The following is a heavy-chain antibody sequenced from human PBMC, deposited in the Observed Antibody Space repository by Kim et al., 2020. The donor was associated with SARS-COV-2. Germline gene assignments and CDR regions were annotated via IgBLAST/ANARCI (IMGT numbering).Heavy chain of an antibody. Sequence: YSPSCQGQVTISADKSIGTAYLQWSSLKASDTAMYYCARQLGQWLAYFDYWGQGTLVTVSS. D-gene: IGHD6-19*01. CDR3: ARQLGQWLAYFDY. J-gene: IGHJ4*02. V-gene: IGHV5-51*01.